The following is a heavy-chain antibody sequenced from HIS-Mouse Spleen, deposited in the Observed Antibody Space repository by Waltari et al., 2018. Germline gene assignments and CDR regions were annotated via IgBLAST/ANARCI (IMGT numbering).Heavy chain of an antibody. CDR1: GGSISSYY. CDR3: ARASRDLLLPRYFDL. V-gene: IGHV4-59*01. Sequence: QVQLQESGPGLVKPSETLSLTCTVSGGSISSYYWSWLRQPPGKGLEWIGYYSGRTNYNPALKSRVTISVDTSKNQFSLKLSSVTAADTAVYYCARASRDLLLPRYFDLWGRGTLVTVSS. J-gene: IGHJ2*01. CDR2: YYSGRT.